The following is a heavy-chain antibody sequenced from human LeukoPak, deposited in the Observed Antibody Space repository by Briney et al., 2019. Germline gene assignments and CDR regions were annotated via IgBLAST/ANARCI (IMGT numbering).Heavy chain of an antibody. V-gene: IGHV1-2*02. CDR2: MNPHSGEA. CDR3: ARGMDAEAFQN. Sequence: ASVKVSCKTSGYRFTAYPLHWVRQAPGQGLEWLGWMNPHSGEANNAQKFRGRVTMTRDTSISVAYMELSSLRSDDMAVYFCARGMDAEAFQNWGQGTLVIVSS. CDR1: GYRFTAYP. J-gene: IGHJ1*01. D-gene: IGHD2-2*03.